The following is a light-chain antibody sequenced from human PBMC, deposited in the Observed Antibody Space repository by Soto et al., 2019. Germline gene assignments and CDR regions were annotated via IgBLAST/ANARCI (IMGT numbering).Light chain of an antibody. V-gene: IGLV2-11*01. Sequence: QSVLTQPRSVSGSPGQSVTISCTGSSSDVGGYNYVSWYQQQPGKAPKLLIYDVTIRTSGVSARFSGSKSGNTASLTISGLQAEGDADYFCCSYEGTYTSFVFGTGTKVTVL. CDR1: SSDVGGYNY. J-gene: IGLJ1*01. CDR3: CSYEGTYTSFV. CDR2: DVT.